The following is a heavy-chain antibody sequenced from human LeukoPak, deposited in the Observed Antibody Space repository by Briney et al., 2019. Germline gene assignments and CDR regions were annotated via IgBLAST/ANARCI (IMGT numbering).Heavy chain of an antibody. V-gene: IGHV4-34*01. CDR2: INHSGST. CDR1: GGSFSGYY. Sequence: SETLSLTCAVYGGSFSGYYWSWIRQPPGKGLEWIGEINHSGSTNYNPSLKSRVTISVDTSKNQLSLKLSSVTAADTAVYYCARGGYDYVWGSYRINAFDIWGQGTMVTVSS. D-gene: IGHD3-16*02. CDR3: ARGGYDYVWGSYRINAFDI. J-gene: IGHJ3*02.